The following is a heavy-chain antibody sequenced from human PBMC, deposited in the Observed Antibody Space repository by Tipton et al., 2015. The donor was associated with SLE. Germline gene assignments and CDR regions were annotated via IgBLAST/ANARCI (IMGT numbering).Heavy chain of an antibody. CDR3: AKPFQALPLFLDY. CDR2: IRYDGSNK. D-gene: IGHD3-3*02. J-gene: IGHJ4*02. Sequence: QLVQSGGGVVQPGGSLRLSCAASGFTFSSYGMHWVRQAPGKGLEWVAFIRYDGSNKYYADSVKGRFTISRDNSKNTLYLQMNSLRAEDTAVYYCAKPFQALPLFLDYWGQGTLVTVSS. V-gene: IGHV3-30*02. CDR1: GFTFSSYG.